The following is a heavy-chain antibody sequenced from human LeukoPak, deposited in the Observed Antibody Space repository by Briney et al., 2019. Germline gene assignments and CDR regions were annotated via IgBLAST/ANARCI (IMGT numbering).Heavy chain of an antibody. CDR2: ISGSGGST. Sequence: GGSPRLSCAASGFTFSSYAMSWVRQAPGKGLEWVSAISGSGGSTYYADSVKGRFTISRDNSKNTLYLQMNSLRAEDTAVYYCAKSDLAYYYDSSGYGTFGYWGQGTLVTVSS. CDR3: AKSDLAYYYDSSGYGTFGY. V-gene: IGHV3-23*01. CDR1: GFTFSSYA. D-gene: IGHD3-22*01. J-gene: IGHJ4*02.